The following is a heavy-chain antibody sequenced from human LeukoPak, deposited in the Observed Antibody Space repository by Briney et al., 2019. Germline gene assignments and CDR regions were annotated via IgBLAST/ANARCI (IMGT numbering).Heavy chain of an antibody. CDR1: GGSISSGSYY. J-gene: IGHJ4*02. CDR2: IYYSGST. V-gene: IGHV4-61*01. Sequence: SQTLSLTCTVSGGSISSGSYYWSWIRQPPGKGLEWIGYIYYSGSTNYNPSLKSRVTISVDTSKNQFSLKLSSVTAADTAVYYCARGYSSGWNYYFDYWGQGTLVTVSS. D-gene: IGHD6-19*01. CDR3: ARGYSSGWNYYFDY.